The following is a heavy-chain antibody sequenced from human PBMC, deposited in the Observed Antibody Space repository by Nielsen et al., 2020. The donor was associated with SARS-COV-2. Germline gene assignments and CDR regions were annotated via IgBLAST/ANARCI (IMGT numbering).Heavy chain of an antibody. Sequence: GGSLRLSCAASGFTFSSYGMHWVRQAPGKGLEWVAVISYDGSNKYYADSVKGRFTISRDNSKNTLYLQMNSLRAEDTAVYYCAKQTGSGIYYYYYMDVWGKGTTVTVSS. V-gene: IGHV3-30*18. CDR3: AKQTGSGIYYYYYMDV. J-gene: IGHJ6*03. CDR2: ISYDGSNK. CDR1: GFTFSSYG. D-gene: IGHD3-10*01.